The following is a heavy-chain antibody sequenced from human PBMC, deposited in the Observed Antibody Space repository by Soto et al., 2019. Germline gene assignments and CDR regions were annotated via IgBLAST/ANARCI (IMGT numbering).Heavy chain of an antibody. CDR2: IYYSGST. CDR3: ARSVHPYYYDSSGYWYY. D-gene: IGHD3-22*01. CDR1: GGSISSYY. J-gene: IGHJ4*02. Sequence: QVQLQESGPGLVKPSETLSLTCTVSGGSISSYYWRWIRQPPGKGLEWIGYIYYSGSTNYNPSLKSRVTISVDTSKNQFSLKLSSVTAADTAVYYCARSVHPYYYDSSGYWYYWGQGTLVTVSS. V-gene: IGHV4-59*01.